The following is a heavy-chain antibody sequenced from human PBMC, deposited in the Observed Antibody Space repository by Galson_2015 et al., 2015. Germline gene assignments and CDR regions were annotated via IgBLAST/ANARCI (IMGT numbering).Heavy chain of an antibody. J-gene: IGHJ4*02. CDR1: GFTFSSYA. D-gene: IGHD3-10*01. CDR3: AKERSWGYYYGSGDY. Sequence: SLRLSCAASGFTFSSYAMGWVRQAPGKGLEWVSGISGSGGTTYYADSVKGRFTISGDNSKNTLYLQMNSLRGEDTAVYYCAKERSWGYYYGSGDYWGQGTLVIVSS. CDR2: ISGSGGTT. V-gene: IGHV3-23*01.